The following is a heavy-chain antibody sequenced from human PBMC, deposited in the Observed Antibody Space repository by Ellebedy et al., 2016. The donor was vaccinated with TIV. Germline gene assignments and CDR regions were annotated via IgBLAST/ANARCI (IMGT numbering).Heavy chain of an antibody. V-gene: IGHV3-21*01. J-gene: IGHJ4*02. CDR3: ARGSGDLPFDY. D-gene: IGHD4-17*01. CDR1: GFTFSSYS. Sequence: GESLKISCAASGFTFSSYSMNWVRQAPGKGLEWVSCISSSGTYIYYADSLTGRFTISRDSAKNSLYLQMNSLRAEDTAVYYCARGSGDLPFDYWGQGTLVTVSS. CDR2: ISSSGTYI.